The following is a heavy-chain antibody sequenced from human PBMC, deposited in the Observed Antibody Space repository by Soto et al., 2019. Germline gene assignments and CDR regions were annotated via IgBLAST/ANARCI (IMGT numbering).Heavy chain of an antibody. V-gene: IGHV4-4*02. CDR2: IYQNGGT. Sequence: QVQLQESGPGLVKPSGTLSLTCAVSGGSISSSTWWSWVRQPPGKGLEWIGEIYQNGGTNYSPSLRSRVTLSVDKSKNQFSLRLNSVTAADTAVYYWARPWGSFLTGLADALDIWGQGTMVTVSS. D-gene: IGHD3-9*01. CDR1: GGSISSSTW. J-gene: IGHJ3*02. CDR3: ARPWGSFLTGLADALDI.